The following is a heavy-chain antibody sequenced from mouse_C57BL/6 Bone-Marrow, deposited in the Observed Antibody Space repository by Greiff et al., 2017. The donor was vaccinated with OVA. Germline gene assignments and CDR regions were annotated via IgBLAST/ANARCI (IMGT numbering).Heavy chain of an antibody. J-gene: IGHJ3*01. Sequence: VQVVESGPGLVAPSQSLSITCTVSGFSLTSYAISRVRQPPGKGLEWLGVIWTGGGTTYNSALKSRLSISKDNSKSEVFLKMNILQTDDTARYYCASWEDYAWFAYWGQGTLVTVSA. CDR1: GFSLTSYA. CDR3: ASWEDYAWFAY. CDR2: IWTGGGT. D-gene: IGHD2-4*01. V-gene: IGHV2-9-1*01.